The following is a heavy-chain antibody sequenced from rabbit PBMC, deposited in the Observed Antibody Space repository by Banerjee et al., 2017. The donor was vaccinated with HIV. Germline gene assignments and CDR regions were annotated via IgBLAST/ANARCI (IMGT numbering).Heavy chain of an antibody. J-gene: IGHJ4*01. D-gene: IGHD6-1*01. CDR2: IYAGSSGST. CDR1: GFSFSSSYY. V-gene: IGHV1S45*01. CDR3: ARYGYTYGYAGYAYATFNL. Sequence: QEQLEESGGGLVQPEGSLTLTCTASGFSFSSSYYMCWVRQAPGKGLEWIACIYAGSSGSTYYASWAKGRFTISKTSSTTVTLQMTSLTAADTATYFCARYGYTYGYAGYAYATFNLWGPGTLVTVS.